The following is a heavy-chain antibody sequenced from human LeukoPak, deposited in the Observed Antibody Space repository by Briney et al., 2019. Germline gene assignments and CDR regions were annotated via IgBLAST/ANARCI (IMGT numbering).Heavy chain of an antibody. CDR2: IYNSGST. D-gene: IGHD6-6*01. CDR3: ATTARHCSDY. Sequence: SETLSLTCTVSGGSISTYYWSWIRKPPGKGLEWIGHIYNSGSTNYSPSLKSRVTISIDTSKNQFSLRLSSATAADTAVYYCATTARHCSDYWGQGTLVTVSS. CDR1: GGSISTYY. V-gene: IGHV4-59*08. J-gene: IGHJ4*02.